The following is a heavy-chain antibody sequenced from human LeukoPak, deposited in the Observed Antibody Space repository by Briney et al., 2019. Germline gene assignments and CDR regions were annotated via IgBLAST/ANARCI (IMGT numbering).Heavy chain of an antibody. J-gene: IGHJ4*02. CDR1: GYTFTSYY. D-gene: IGHD2/OR15-2a*01. CDR3: ARAFESNSPQDY. Sequence: ASVKVSCKASGYTFTSYYMHWLRQAPGQGLEWMGIINPSGGSTSYAQKFQGRVTMTRDMSTSTVYMELSSLRSEDTAVYYCARAFESNSPQDYWGQGTLVTVSS. V-gene: IGHV1-46*01. CDR2: INPSGGST.